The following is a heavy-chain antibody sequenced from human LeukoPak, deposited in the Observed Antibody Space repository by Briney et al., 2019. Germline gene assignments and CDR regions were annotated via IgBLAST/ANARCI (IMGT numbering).Heavy chain of an antibody. CDR3: ARGHCTNGVCYGTYFDY. CDR2: IYYSGST. D-gene: IGHD2-8*01. Sequence: SETLSLTCTVSGASISSSSYYWGWIRQPPGKGLEWIGSIYYSGSTDYNPSLKSRVSISIDTSKNQFSLKLSSVTAADTAVYYCARGHCTNGVCYGTYFDYWGQGTLVTVSS. CDR1: GASISSSSYY. J-gene: IGHJ4*02. V-gene: IGHV4-39*01.